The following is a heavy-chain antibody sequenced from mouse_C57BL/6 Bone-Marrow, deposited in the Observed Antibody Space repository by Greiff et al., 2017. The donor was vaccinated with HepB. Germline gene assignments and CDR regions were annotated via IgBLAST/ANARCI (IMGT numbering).Heavy chain of an antibody. CDR1: GYTFTSYN. D-gene: IGHD2-5*01. J-gene: IGHJ4*01. CDR2: IYPGNGDT. V-gene: IGHV1-12*01. CDR3: ARGRYYSNYGAMDY. Sequence: SGAELVRPGASVKMSCKASGYTFTSYNMHWVKQTPRQGLEWIGAIYPGNGDTSYNQKFKGKATLTVDKSSSTAYMQLSSLTSEDSAVHFCARGRYYSNYGAMDYWGQGTSVTVSS.